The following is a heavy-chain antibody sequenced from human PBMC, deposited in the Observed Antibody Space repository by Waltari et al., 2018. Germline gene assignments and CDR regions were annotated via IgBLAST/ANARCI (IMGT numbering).Heavy chain of an antibody. CDR2: IYYSGST. Sequence: QVQLQESGPGLVKPSQTLSLTCTVSGGSISSGGYYWSWIRQHPGKGLEWIGYIYYSGSTYYNPSLKSRVTISVDTSKNQFSLKLSSVTAADTAVYYCARVQRVTIFGVVTSGYFDYWGQGTLDTVSS. CDR3: ARVQRVTIFGVVTSGYFDY. D-gene: IGHD3-3*01. V-gene: IGHV4-31*03. J-gene: IGHJ4*02. CDR1: GGSISSGGYY.